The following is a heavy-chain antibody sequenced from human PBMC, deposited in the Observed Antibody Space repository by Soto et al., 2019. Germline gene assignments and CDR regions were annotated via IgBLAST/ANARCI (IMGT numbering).Heavy chain of an antibody. CDR3: ARDRGDCSSTSCYYYYGMDV. CDR1: GGSISSYY. V-gene: IGHV4-59*01. Sequence: PSETLSLTCTVSGGSISSYYWSWIRQPPGKGLEWIGYIYYSGSTNYNPSLKSRVTISVDTSKNQFSLKLSSVTAADTAVYYCARDRGDCSSTSCYYYYGMDVWGQGTTVTVSS. D-gene: IGHD2-2*01. J-gene: IGHJ6*02. CDR2: IYYSGST.